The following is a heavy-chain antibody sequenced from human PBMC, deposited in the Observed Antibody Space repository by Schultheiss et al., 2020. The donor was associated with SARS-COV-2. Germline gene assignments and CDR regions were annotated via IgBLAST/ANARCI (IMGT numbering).Heavy chain of an antibody. CDR2: IYHSGST. CDR1: GGSISSSNW. V-gene: IGHV4-4*02. Sequence: SETLSLTCAVSGGSISSSNWWSWVRQPPGKGLEWIGEIYHSGSTNYNPSLKSRVTISVDKSKNQFSLKLSSVTAADTAVYYCARLVPAAILSVYYYYMDVWGKGTTVTVSS. J-gene: IGHJ6*03. CDR3: ARLVPAAILSVYYYYMDV. D-gene: IGHD2-2*02.